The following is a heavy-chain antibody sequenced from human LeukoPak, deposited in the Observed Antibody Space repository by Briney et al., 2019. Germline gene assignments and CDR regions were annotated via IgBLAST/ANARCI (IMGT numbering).Heavy chain of an antibody. D-gene: IGHD3-9*01. CDR2: ISGSAVST. V-gene: IGHV3-23*01. CDR3: ARAKKSTIFSLYYFDY. CDR1: GFTFSSYA. J-gene: IGHJ4*02. Sequence: GGSLRLSCAASGFTFSSYAMSWVRQAPGRGLEWVSTISGSAVSTYYADSVKGRFTVSRDNSKNSLYLQMNSLRAEDTAVYYCARAKKSTIFSLYYFDYWGQGTLVTVSS.